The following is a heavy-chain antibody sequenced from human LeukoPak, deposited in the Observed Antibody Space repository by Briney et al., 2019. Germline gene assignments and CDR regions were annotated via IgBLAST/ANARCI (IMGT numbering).Heavy chain of an antibody. Sequence: SETLSLTCTVSGGSISSYYWSWIRQPPGKGLEWIGYIYYSGSTNYNPSLKSRVTISVDTSKNQFSLKLSSVTAADTAVYYCARGGLYYDFWSGYYLYDAFDIWGQGTMATVSS. CDR2: IYYSGST. CDR3: ARGGLYYDFWSGYYLYDAFDI. D-gene: IGHD3-3*01. V-gene: IGHV4-59*01. CDR1: GGSISSYY. J-gene: IGHJ3*02.